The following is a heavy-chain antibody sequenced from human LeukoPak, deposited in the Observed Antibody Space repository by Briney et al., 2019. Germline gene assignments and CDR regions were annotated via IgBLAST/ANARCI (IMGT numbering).Heavy chain of an antibody. J-gene: IGHJ4*02. CDR3: ARDGYNYFFDY. V-gene: IGHV4-39*02. CDR2: IYYSGST. CDR1: GGSISSSGYY. Sequence: TSETLSLTCTVSGGSISSSGYYWGWIRQPPGKGLEWIGSIYYSGSTYYNPSLKSRVTISVDTSKNQFSLKPSSVTAADTAVYYCARDGYNYFFDYWGQGTLVTVSS. D-gene: IGHD5-24*01.